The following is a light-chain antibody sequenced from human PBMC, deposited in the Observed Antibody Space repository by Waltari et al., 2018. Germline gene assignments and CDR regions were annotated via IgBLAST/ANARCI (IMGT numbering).Light chain of an antibody. CDR2: GAS. CDR1: QSVSSSN. CDR3: QQYGSSPT. V-gene: IGKV3-20*01. Sequence: EIVLTQSPGTLSLSPGGSATLSCRPSQSVSSSNLAWYHQRPGQAPRLLIYGASSRATGIPDRFSGSGSGTDFTLTISRLEPEDFAVYYCQQYGSSPTFGGGTKVEIK. J-gene: IGKJ4*01.